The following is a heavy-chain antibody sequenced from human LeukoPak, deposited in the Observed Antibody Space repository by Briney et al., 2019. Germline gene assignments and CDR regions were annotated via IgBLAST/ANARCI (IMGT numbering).Heavy chain of an antibody. V-gene: IGHV4-34*01. CDR3: ARGGVRGLGC. CDR2: INHSGST. D-gene: IGHD3-10*01. CDR1: GGSFSGYY. Sequence: PSETLSLTCAVYGGSFSGYYWSWIRQPPGKGLEWIGEINHSGSTNYNPSLKSRVTISVDTSKNQFSLKLSSVTAADTAVYYCARGGVRGLGCWGQGTLVTVSS. J-gene: IGHJ4*02.